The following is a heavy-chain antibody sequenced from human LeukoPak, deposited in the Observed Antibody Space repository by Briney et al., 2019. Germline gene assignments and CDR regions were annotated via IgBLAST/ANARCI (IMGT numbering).Heavy chain of an antibody. CDR1: GYSLTSYW. J-gene: IGHJ3*02. CDR2: IYPGDSDT. V-gene: IGHV5-51*01. Sequence: PGESLKISCKGSGYSLTSYWIGWVRQMPGKGLEWMGIIYPGDSDTRYSPSFQGQVTISADKSISTAYLQWSSLKASDTAMYYCARHKFLYGSGSSGAFDIWGQGTMVTVSS. CDR3: ARHKFLYGSGSSGAFDI. D-gene: IGHD3-10*01.